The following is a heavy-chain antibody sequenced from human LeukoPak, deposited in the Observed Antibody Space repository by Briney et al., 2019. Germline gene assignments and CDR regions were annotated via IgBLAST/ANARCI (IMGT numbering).Heavy chain of an antibody. CDR2: ISSSSSYI. CDR1: GFTFSSYS. J-gene: IGHJ6*02. D-gene: IGHD2-2*01. CDR3: ARKGVYCSSTSCQIPYGMDV. V-gene: IGHV3-21*01. Sequence: GGSLRLSCVASGFTFSSYSMNWVRQAPGKGLEWVSSISSSSSYIYYADSVKGRFTISGDNAKNSLYLQMNSPRAEDTAVYYCARKGVYCSSTSCQIPYGMDVWGQGTTVTVSS.